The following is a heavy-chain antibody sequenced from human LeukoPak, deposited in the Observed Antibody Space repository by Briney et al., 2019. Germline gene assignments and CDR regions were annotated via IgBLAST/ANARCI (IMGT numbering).Heavy chain of an antibody. CDR1: GLTSNTYA. CDR3: ARKTGDC. CDR2: IKQDGSEK. V-gene: IGHV3-7*01. Sequence: PGGSLRLSCAASGLTSNTYAMSWVRQAPGTGLEWVANIKQDGSEKYYVDSVKGRFTISRDNAKNSLYLQMNSLRVEDTAVYYCARKTGDCWGQGTLVIVSS. J-gene: IGHJ4*02. D-gene: IGHD1-14*01.